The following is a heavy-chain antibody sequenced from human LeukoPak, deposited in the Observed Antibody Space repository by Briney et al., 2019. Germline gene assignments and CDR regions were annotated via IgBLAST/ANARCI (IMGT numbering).Heavy chain of an antibody. CDR1: GGSISSYY. J-gene: IGHJ6*02. V-gene: IGHV4-59*01. CDR2: IYYSGNT. Sequence: SETLSLTCTVSGGSISSYYWSWIRQPPGKGLEWIGYIYYSGNTNYNPSLKSRVTISVDTSKNQFSLKLSSVTAADTAVYYCARVGVGATRQRYYYHYGMDVWGQGTTATVSS. D-gene: IGHD1-26*01. CDR3: ARVGVGATRQRYYYHYGMDV.